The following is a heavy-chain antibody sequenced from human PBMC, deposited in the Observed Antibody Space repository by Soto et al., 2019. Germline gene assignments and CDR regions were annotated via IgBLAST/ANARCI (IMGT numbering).Heavy chain of an antibody. CDR3: ASLDTARVETAGY. CDR1: GFTSNNSA. J-gene: IGHJ4*02. Sequence: GGSLRLSCVASGFTSNNSAMSWVRQAPGKGLQWVSSISGTVGNTYYVDSVKGRFTISKDHAKNSLYLQMNSLRVEDTALYYCASLDTARVETAGYWGQGTLVTVSS. CDR2: ISGTVGNT. V-gene: IGHV3-23*01. D-gene: IGHD5-18*01.